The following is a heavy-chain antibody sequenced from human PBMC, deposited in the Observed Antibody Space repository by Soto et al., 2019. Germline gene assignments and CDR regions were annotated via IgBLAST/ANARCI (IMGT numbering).Heavy chain of an antibody. V-gene: IGHV4-59*01. Sequence: SETLSLTCTVSGGSISSYYWSWIRQPPGKGLEWIGYISYSGSTNYNPPLKSRVTISVDTSKNQFSLKLSSVTAADTAVYYCARDYDFWSGPQRKSAFDIWGQGTMVTVSS. D-gene: IGHD3-3*01. CDR2: ISYSGST. CDR3: ARDYDFWSGPQRKSAFDI. J-gene: IGHJ3*02. CDR1: GGSISSYY.